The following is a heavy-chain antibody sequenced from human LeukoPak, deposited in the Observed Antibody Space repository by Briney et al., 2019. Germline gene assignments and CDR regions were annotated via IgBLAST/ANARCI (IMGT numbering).Heavy chain of an antibody. CDR1: GVSVSSYY. V-gene: IGHV4-59*02. CDR3: ARDRGSGFNCLDP. D-gene: IGHD6-19*01. J-gene: IGHJ5*02. CDR2: MHYSGSS. Sequence: SETLSLTCTVSGVSVSSYYWSWIRQPPGKGLEWIGYMHYSGSSNYNPSLKGRVTISVDTSKNQFSLKVSSVTAADTAVYYCARDRGSGFNCLDPWGQGTLVTVSS.